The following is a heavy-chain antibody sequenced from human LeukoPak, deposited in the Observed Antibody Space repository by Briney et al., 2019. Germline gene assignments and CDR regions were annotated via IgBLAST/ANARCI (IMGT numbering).Heavy chain of an antibody. D-gene: IGHD3-9*01. V-gene: IGHV3-21*01. CDR2: ISSGGDYK. J-gene: IGHJ3*02. CDR3: AKEIRRYFDWSDAFDI. CDR1: GFTFSSFS. Sequence: GGSLRLSCAASGFTFSSFSMNWVRQAPGKGLEWVSSISSGGDYKHYADSVKGRLTISRDNAKNSLFLRMNSLRAEDTAVYYCAKEIRRYFDWSDAFDIWGQGTMVTVSS.